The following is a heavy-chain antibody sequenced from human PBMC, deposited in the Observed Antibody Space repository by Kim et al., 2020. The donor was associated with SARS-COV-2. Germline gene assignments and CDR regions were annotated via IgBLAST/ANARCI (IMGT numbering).Heavy chain of an antibody. Sequence: QGRVTMTRDTSTSTVYMELSSLRSEDTAVYYCARDSCSSTSCYELGWFDPWGQGTLVTVSS. V-gene: IGHV1-46*01. CDR3: ARDSCSSTSCYELGWFDP. J-gene: IGHJ5*02. D-gene: IGHD2-2*01.